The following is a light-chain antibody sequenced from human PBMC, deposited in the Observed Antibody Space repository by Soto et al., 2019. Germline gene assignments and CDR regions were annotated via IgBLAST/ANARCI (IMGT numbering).Light chain of an antibody. CDR1: NSDIGRYNF. V-gene: IGLV2-14*01. CDR3: NSYTSSSPPYV. J-gene: IGLJ1*01. CDR2: DVS. Sequence: QSALPQPASVSGSAGQSISISCAGTNSDIGRYNFVSWYQQRPGQAPKLLIFDVSNRPSGISDRFSGSKSGQTASLTISGLQAEDEADYYCNSYTSSSPPYVFGTG.